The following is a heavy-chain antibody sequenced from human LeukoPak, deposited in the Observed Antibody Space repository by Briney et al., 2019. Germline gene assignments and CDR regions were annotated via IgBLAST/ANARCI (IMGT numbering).Heavy chain of an antibody. D-gene: IGHD2/OR15-2a*01. CDR1: GYTFTDYY. CDR3: ARDVNFQVSD. CDR2: IHPNSGGT. V-gene: IGHV1-2*02. Sequence: ASVKVSCKASGYTFTDYYLNWVRQAPGQGLEWMGWIHPNSGGTNYAQKFQGRVTMTRDTSISTAYMELSRLTFDDTAVYYCARDVNFQVSDWGQGTLVTVSS. J-gene: IGHJ4*02.